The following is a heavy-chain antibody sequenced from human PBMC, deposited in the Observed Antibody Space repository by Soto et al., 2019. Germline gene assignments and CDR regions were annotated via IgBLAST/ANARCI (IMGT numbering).Heavy chain of an antibody. CDR2: ISGSGAKT. CDR1: GFTFSAYA. J-gene: IGHJ2*01. Sequence: EVHLLESGGGFIQPGGSLRLSCAASGFTFSAYAMSWVRQAPGKGLEWVSAISGSGAKTYYPDSVKGRFTISRDNSRNTLYLQMNSLRAEDTAVYYCVKERDSTGYFEFWGRGTLATVSS. CDR3: VKERDSTGYFEF. V-gene: IGHV3-23*01. D-gene: IGHD6-13*01.